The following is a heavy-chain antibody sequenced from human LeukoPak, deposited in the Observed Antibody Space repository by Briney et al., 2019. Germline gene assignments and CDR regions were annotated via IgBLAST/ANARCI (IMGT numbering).Heavy chain of an antibody. CDR3: ARDPPSYDSSGYYV. Sequence: SETLSLTCAVYGGSFSGYYRSWIRQPPGKGLEWIGEINHSGSTNYNPSLKSRVTISVDTSKNQFSLKLSSVTAADTAVYYCARDPPSYDSSGYYVWGQGTLVTVSS. CDR2: INHSGST. J-gene: IGHJ4*02. D-gene: IGHD3-22*01. V-gene: IGHV4-34*01. CDR1: GGSFSGYY.